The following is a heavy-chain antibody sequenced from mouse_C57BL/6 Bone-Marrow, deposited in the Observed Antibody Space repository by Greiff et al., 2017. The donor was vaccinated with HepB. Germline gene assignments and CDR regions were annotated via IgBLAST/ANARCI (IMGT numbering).Heavy chain of an antibody. Sequence: VQLQQSGAELVKPGASVKLSCKASGYTFTSYWMHWVKQRPGQGLEWIGMIHPNSGRTNYNEKFKSKATLTVDKYSSTAYLQLSSLKSEDSAVYYCTRRGIYEYALYYWGQGTTLTVSS. D-gene: IGHD2-4*01. CDR1: GYTFTSYW. V-gene: IGHV1-64*01. CDR3: TRRGIYEYALYY. CDR2: IHPNSGRT. J-gene: IGHJ2*01.